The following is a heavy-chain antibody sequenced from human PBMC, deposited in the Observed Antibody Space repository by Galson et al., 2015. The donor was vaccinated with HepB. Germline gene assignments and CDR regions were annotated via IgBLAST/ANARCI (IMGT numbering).Heavy chain of an antibody. J-gene: IGHJ4*02. D-gene: IGHD6-19*01. CDR3: ARVAVGLAVADNQGFDY. Sequence: SVKVSCKASGYTFTSYYMHWVRQAPGQGLEWMGIINPSGGSTSYAQKFQGRVTMTRDTSTSTVYMELSSLRSEDTAVYYCARVAVGLAVADNQGFDYWGQGTLVTVSS. V-gene: IGHV1-46*03. CDR1: GYTFTSYY. CDR2: INPSGGST.